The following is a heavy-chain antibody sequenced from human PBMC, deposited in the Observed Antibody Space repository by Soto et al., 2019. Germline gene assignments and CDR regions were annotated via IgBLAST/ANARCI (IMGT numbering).Heavy chain of an antibody. Sequence: PETLSLTCAVYGGSFSGYYWSWIRQPPGKGLEWIGEINHSGTTNYNPSLKSRVTISVDTSKNQFSLKLSSVTAADTAVYYCARDLYSSGPGWFDPWGQGTLVTVSS. V-gene: IGHV4-34*01. J-gene: IGHJ5*02. CDR3: ARDLYSSGPGWFDP. D-gene: IGHD6-19*01. CDR2: INHSGTT. CDR1: GGSFSGYY.